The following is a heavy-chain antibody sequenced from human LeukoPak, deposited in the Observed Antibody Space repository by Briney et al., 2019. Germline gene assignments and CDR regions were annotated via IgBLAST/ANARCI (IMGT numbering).Heavy chain of an antibody. D-gene: IGHD6-19*01. Sequence: SETLSLTCTVSGYSISSGYYWGWIRQPPGKGLEWIGEIYHSGSTNYNPSLKSRVTISVDKSKNQFSLKLSSVTAADTAVYYCTAGSGWYWGDFDYWGQGTLVTVSS. CDR3: TAGSGWYWGDFDY. CDR2: IYHSGST. V-gene: IGHV4-38-2*02. J-gene: IGHJ4*02. CDR1: GYSISSGYY.